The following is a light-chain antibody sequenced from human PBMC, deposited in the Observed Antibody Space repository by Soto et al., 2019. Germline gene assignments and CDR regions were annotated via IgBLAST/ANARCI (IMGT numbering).Light chain of an antibody. V-gene: IGKV3-20*01. CDR3: QQYGSSPPAT. J-gene: IGKJ2*01. CDR1: QSVSSSY. Sequence: EIVLTQSPGTLSLSPGERATLSCRASQSVSSSYLAWYQQSPGQAPRLLVYVASIRATDIPDRFSGSGSGAYFTLTISRLEPEDFAVYYCQQYGSSPPATFGQGAKLEIK. CDR2: VAS.